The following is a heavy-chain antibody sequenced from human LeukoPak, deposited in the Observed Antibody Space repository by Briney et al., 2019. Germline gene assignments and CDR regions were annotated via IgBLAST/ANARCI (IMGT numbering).Heavy chain of an antibody. CDR2: IRSKANSYAT. D-gene: IGHD5-24*01. J-gene: IGHJ4*02. V-gene: IGHV3-73*01. Sequence: PGGSLRLSCAASGFTFSSYGMHWVRQASGKGLEWVGRIRSKANSYATAYAASVKGRFTISRDDSKNTAYLQMNSLKTEDTAVYYCTLLQLDYWGQGTLVTVSS. CDR3: TLLQLDY. CDR1: GFTFSSYG.